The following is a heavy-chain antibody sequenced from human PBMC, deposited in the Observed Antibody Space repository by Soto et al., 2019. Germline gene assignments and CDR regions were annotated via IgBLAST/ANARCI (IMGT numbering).Heavy chain of an antibody. Sequence: QVQLVQSGAEVKKPGASVTVSCRSSGDTFNDYYIHWVRQAPGQGLEWMGWINPNGGVTKYAQKFQGWVSMTRHTSIRTVYMQLSRLRSDDTAVYYCARESGGATATLDYYYFYMDVWGTGTTVTVSS. CDR2: INPNGGVT. CDR3: ARESGGATATLDYYYFYMDV. J-gene: IGHJ6*03. CDR1: GDTFNDYY. D-gene: IGHD5-12*01. V-gene: IGHV1-2*04.